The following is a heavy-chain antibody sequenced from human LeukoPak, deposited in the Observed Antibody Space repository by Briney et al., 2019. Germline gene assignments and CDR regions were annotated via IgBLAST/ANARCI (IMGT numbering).Heavy chain of an antibody. J-gene: IGHJ3*02. CDR1: GGSISSGSYY. CDR2: IYYSGST. V-gene: IGHV4-61*01. Sequence: RTSETLSLTCTVSGGSISSGSYYWSWIRQPPGKGLEWIGYIYYSGSTNYNPSLKSRVTISVDTSKNQFSLKLSSVTAADTAVYYCARANYSSGWYPNAFDIWGQGTMVTVSS. CDR3: ARANYSSGWYPNAFDI. D-gene: IGHD6-19*01.